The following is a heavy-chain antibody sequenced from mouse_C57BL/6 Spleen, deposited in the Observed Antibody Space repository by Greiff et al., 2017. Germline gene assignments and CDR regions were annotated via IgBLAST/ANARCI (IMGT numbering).Heavy chain of an antibody. V-gene: IGHV1-82*01. CDR1: GYAFSSSW. D-gene: IGHD2-1*01. CDR2: IYPGDGDT. J-gene: IGHJ2*01. CDR3: AKELLLYFDY. Sequence: QVQLQQSGPELVKPGASVKISCKASGYAFSSSWMNWVKQRPGKGLEWIGRIYPGDGDTNYNGKFKGKATLTADKSSSTAYMQLSSLTSEDSAVYFCAKELLLYFDYWGQGTTLTVSS.